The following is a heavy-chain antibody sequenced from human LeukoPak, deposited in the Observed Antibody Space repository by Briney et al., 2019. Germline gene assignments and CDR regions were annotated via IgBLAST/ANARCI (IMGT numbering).Heavy chain of an antibody. D-gene: IGHD6-13*01. CDR2: ISYEGSHK. Sequence: PGGSLTLSCAAAGLTLSSYAMHWVRQAPGKGREWVAVISYEGSHKYYADSVKGRFTISRDNSKNTLYLQMNSLRAEDTAVYYCARDVVQQQLVGRQYYYYYGMDVWGQGTTVTVFS. CDR3: ARDVVQQQLVGRQYYYYYGMDV. J-gene: IGHJ6*02. CDR1: GLTLSSYA. V-gene: IGHV3-30*04.